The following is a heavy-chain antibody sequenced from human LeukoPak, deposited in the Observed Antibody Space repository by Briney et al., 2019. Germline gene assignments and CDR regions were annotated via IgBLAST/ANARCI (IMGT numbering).Heavy chain of an antibody. V-gene: IGHV3-30*03. CDR1: GFTFSNYG. CDR3: ARGGSYYEWDY. D-gene: IGHD1-26*01. CDR2: ISFDGSNK. Sequence: GGSLRLSCATSGFTFSNYGMHWVRQAPGKGLEWVAVISFDGSNKFYSDSLKGRFTISRDNSKNTLYLQMNSLRAEDTAVYYCARGGSYYEWDYWGQGTLVTVSS. J-gene: IGHJ4*02.